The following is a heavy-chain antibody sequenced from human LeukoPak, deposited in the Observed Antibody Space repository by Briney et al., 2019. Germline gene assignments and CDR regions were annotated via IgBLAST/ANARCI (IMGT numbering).Heavy chain of an antibody. V-gene: IGHV1-2*02. J-gene: IGHJ4*02. CDR2: INPNSGGT. CDR3: ARPRSTMVRGVFTIDY. Sequence: ASVKVSCKASGYTFTGYYVHWVRQAPGQGLEWMGWINPNSGGTNYAQKFQGRVTMTRDTSISTAYMELSRLRSDNTAVYYCARPRSTMVRGVFTIDYWGQGTLVTVSS. D-gene: IGHD3-10*01. CDR1: GYTFTGYY.